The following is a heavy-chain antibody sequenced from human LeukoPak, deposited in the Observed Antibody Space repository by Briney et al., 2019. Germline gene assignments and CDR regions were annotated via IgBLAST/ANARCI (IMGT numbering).Heavy chain of an antibody. CDR1: GASVGSAGYY. V-gene: IGHV4-61*08. CDR3: ARTQSQSGSYRYYFGY. J-gene: IGHJ4*02. Sequence: PSETLSLTCTASGASVGSAGYYWSWIRQPPGGGLDWIGYVYYTANTNYNPSLKSRVTMSVDLSRNQFSLKVTSVTAADTAIYYCARTQSQSGSYRYYFGYWGQGTLVTVSS. CDR2: VYYTANT. D-gene: IGHD1-26*01.